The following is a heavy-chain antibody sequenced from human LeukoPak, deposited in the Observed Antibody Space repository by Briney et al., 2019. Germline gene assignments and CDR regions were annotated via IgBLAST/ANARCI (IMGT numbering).Heavy chain of an antibody. CDR2: IKQDGSEK. J-gene: IGHJ4*02. Sequence: GGSLRLSCAASGFTFSSYWMSWVRQAPGKGLEWVANIKQDGSEKYYVDSVKGRFTISRDNAKNSLYLQMNSLRAEDTAVYYCARDAFRRRWLQSGAFDYWGQGTLVTVSS. V-gene: IGHV3-7*01. CDR3: ARDAFRRRWLQSGAFDY. CDR1: GFTFSSYW. D-gene: IGHD5-24*01.